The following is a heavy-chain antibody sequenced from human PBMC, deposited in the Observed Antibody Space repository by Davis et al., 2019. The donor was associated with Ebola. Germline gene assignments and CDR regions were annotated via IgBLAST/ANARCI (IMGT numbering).Heavy chain of an antibody. V-gene: IGHV3-23*01. J-gene: IGHJ5*02. CDR1: AFSVKDVW. Sequence: PGGSLRLSCTASAFSVKDVWMGWVRQAPGKGLEWVSAISGSGGSTYYADSVKGRFTISRDNSKNTLYLQMNSLRAEDTAVYYCARDQGYCSGGSCYYNWFDPWGQGTLVTVSS. D-gene: IGHD2-15*01. CDR2: ISGSGGST. CDR3: ARDQGYCSGGSCYYNWFDP.